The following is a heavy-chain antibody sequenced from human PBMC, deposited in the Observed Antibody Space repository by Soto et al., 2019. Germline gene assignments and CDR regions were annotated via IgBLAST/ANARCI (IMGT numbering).Heavy chain of an antibody. J-gene: IGHJ3*01. V-gene: IGHV4-34*01. Sequence: QVQLQQRGAGLLRPSETLSLTCAVSGGSFRGYYWSWIRQSPGKGLKWIGEINHSGSTNSNPSLKSRVTISVDTSKTQFSMNLTSVTAADAAVYYCARGRGFMSRNALDLWGQGTRVIVSS. CDR1: GGSFRGYY. CDR3: ARGRGFMSRNALDL. CDR2: INHSGST.